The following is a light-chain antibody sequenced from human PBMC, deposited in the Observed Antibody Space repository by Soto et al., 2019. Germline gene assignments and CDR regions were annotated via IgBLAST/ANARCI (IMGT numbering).Light chain of an antibody. V-gene: IGLV2-11*01. J-gene: IGLJ2*01. Sequence: QSALTQPRSVSGSPGQSVTISCTGTSNDVGGYKYVSWYQQHPGKATKLMIYDVSKRPSGVPDRFSGLKSGNTASLTISGLQAVDEAEYYGRSYTGIFVVVAGGTKLTFL. CDR3: RSYTGIFVV. CDR1: SNDVGGYKY. CDR2: DVS.